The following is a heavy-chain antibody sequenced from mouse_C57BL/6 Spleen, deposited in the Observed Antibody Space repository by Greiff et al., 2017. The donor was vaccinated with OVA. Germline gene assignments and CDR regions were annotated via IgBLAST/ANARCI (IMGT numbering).Heavy chain of an antibody. D-gene: IGHD3-2*02. Sequence: EVKLMESGGGLVQPGGSLKLSCAASGFTFSDYGMAWVRQAPRKGPEWVAFISNLAYSIYYADTVTGRFTISRENAKNTLYLEMSSLRSEDTAMYYCARTGAQATGYYAMDYWGQGTSVTVSS. CDR3: ARTGAQATGYYAMDY. CDR2: ISNLAYSI. CDR1: GFTFSDYG. V-gene: IGHV5-15*01. J-gene: IGHJ4*01.